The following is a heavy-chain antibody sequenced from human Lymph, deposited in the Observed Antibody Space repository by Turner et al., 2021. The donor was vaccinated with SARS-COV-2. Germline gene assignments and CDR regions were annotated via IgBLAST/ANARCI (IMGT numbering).Heavy chain of an antibody. J-gene: IGHJ5*02. CDR1: GFTSSTYG. CDR3: ARDYSSSSYLVSWFDP. V-gene: IGHV3-33*05. D-gene: IGHD6-6*01. CDR2: ILDDGSFK. Sequence: QVQLVESGGGVVQPGGSLRLSCAASGFTSSTYGMHWVRQAPGKGLEWVAVILDDGSFKYYGDSVKGRFTISRDNSKNTLYLQMNSLRAEDTAVYYCARDYSSSSYLVSWFDPWGQGTLVTVSS.